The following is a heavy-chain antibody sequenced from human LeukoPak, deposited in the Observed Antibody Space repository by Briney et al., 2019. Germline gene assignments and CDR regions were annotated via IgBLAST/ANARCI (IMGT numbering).Heavy chain of an antibody. CDR3: ARDFDWGPDY. CDR1: GYTFTGYY. J-gene: IGHJ4*02. CDR2: INPNSGGT. V-gene: IGHV1-2*02. Sequence: ASVKVSCKASGYTFTGYYMHWVRQAPGQGLEWMGWINPNSGGTNYAQKFQGRVTMTRDTSISTMYLELNRLTSADTAIYYCARDFDWGPDYWGPGTLVAVSS. D-gene: IGHD3-16*01.